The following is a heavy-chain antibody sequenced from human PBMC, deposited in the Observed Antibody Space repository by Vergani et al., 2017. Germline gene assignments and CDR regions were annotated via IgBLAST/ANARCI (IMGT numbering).Heavy chain of an antibody. J-gene: IGHJ5*02. CDR3: AKVGYYDFWIPFDP. V-gene: IGHV3-23*01. Sequence: EVQLLQSGGGVIQPGGSVRLSCAASGFTFSACPMTWVRQAPGKGLEWVSAISGSGGSTYYADSVKGRFTISRDNSKNTLYLQMNSLRAEDTAVYYCAKVGYYDFWIPFDPWGQGTLVTVSS. CDR1: GFTFSACP. D-gene: IGHD3-3*01. CDR2: ISGSGGST.